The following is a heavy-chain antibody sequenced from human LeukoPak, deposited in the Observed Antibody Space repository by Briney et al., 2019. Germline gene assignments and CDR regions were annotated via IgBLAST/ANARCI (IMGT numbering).Heavy chain of an antibody. CDR3: ARDRNGGRLGWFDP. J-gene: IGHJ5*02. V-gene: IGHV1-69*05. D-gene: IGHD6-19*01. Sequence: GASVKVSCKASGYTFTSYGISWVRQAPGQGLEWMGGIIPIFGAANYAQKFQGRVTITTDESTSTAYMELSSLRSEDTAVYYCARDRNGGRLGWFDPWGQGTLVTVSS. CDR1: GYTFTSYG. CDR2: IIPIFGAA.